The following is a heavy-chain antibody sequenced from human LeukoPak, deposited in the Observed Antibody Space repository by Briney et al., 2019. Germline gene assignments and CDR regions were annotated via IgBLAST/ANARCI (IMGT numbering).Heavy chain of an antibody. CDR3: AKEGRAYLNWFDP. D-gene: IGHD2-21*01. Sequence: PSETLSLTCTVSGGSISSSSYYWGWIRQPPGKGLEWVSAISGSGGSTYYADSVKGRFTISRDNSKNTLYLQMNSLRAEDTAVYYCAKEGRAYLNWFDPWGQGTLVTVSS. CDR2: ISGSGGST. CDR1: GGSISSSSYY. V-gene: IGHV3-23*01. J-gene: IGHJ5*02.